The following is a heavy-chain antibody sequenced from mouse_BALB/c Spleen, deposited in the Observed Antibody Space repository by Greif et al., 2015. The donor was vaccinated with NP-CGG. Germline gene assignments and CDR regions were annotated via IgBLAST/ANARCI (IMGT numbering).Heavy chain of an antibody. Sequence: QVQLQQPGPELVKPGDSVKISCKASGYTFTDYYINWVKQKPGQGLEWIGWIYPGSGNPKYNEKFKGKATWTVDTSSSTAYMHLISLTSEDTAVDFCARRTGTETMDIWGQGTSVAVSS. J-gene: IGHJ4*01. V-gene: IGHV1-84*02. CDR1: GYTFTDYY. CDR3: ARRTGTETMDI. D-gene: IGHD4-1*01. CDR2: IYPGSGNP.